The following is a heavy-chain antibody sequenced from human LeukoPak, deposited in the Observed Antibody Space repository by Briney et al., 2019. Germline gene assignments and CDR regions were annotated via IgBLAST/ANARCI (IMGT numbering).Heavy chain of an antibody. J-gene: IGHJ4*02. Sequence: SVKVSCKASGGTFISYAISWVRQAPGQGLEWMGGIIPIFGTANYAQKFQGRVTITTDESTSTAYMELSSLRSEDTAVYYCAREPGYCSSTSCRGFDYWGQGTLVTVSS. CDR2: IIPIFGTA. V-gene: IGHV1-69*05. CDR1: GGTFISYA. CDR3: AREPGYCSSTSCRGFDY. D-gene: IGHD2-2*03.